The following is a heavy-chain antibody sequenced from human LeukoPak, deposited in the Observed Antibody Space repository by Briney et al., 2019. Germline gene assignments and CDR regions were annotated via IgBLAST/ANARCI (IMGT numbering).Heavy chain of an antibody. CDR1: GFTFTSYS. V-gene: IGHV3-48*01. D-gene: IGHD6-13*01. J-gene: IGHJ4*02. CDR2: ISSRSSTI. CDR3: ARLGAGTLTFDY. Sequence: PGGSLRLSCAASGFTFTSYSMNWVRQAPGKGLEWVSYISSRSSTIYYADSVKGRFTISRDNAKNSLYLQMNSLRAEDTAVYYCARLGAGTLTFDYWGQGTLVTVSS.